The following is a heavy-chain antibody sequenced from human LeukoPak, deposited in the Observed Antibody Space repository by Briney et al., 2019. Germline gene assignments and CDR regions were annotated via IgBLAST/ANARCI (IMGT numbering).Heavy chain of an antibody. CDR2: INHSGST. V-gene: IGHV4-34*01. CDR1: GGSFSGYY. Sequence: PSETLSLTCAVYGGSFSGYYWSWIRQPPGKGLEWIGEINHSGSTNYNPSLKSRVTISVDTSKNQFSLKLNSVTAADTAVYYCARRRRIAAAGTDAFDIWGQGTMVTVSS. D-gene: IGHD6-13*01. CDR3: ARRRRIAAAGTDAFDI. J-gene: IGHJ3*02.